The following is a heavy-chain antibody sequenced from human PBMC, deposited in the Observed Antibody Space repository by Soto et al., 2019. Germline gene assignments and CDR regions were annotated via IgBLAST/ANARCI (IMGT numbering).Heavy chain of an antibody. J-gene: IGHJ6*02. Sequence: QVQLVESGGGVVQPGGSLRLSCAASGFTFRNHAMHWVRQAPGKGLEFLAVIAHAGSNAFYRDSVKGRFTVSRDNSKNTLYLYRSSLRSEDTGVYYCARGDREDILVVVGARPGEYGTDIWGQGTTVIVSS. D-gene: IGHD2-15*01. V-gene: IGHV3-30-3*01. CDR2: IAHAGSNA. CDR1: GFTFRNHA. CDR3: ARGDREDILVVVGARPGEYGTDI.